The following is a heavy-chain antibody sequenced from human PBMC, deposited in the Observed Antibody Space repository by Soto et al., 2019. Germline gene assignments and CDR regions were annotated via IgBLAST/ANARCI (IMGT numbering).Heavy chain of an antibody. Sequence: GSLRLSCAASGFTFSTYAMTWVRQAPGKGLEWVSAIRGDGVTTYYADSVRGRFTISRDNSENTLYLQMINLRVEDTAVYYCAKGTPTGAATYPPFDYWGQGTLVTVSS. CDR2: IRGDGVTT. V-gene: IGHV3-23*01. D-gene: IGHD1-26*01. CDR1: GFTFSTYA. J-gene: IGHJ4*02. CDR3: AKGTPTGAATYPPFDY.